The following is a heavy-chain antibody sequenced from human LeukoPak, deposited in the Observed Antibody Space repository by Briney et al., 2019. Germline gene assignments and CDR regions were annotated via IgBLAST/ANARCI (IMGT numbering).Heavy chain of an antibody. Sequence: SVKVSCKASGGTFSSYAISWVRQAPGQGVEWMGGIIPMFVTANYAQKFQGRVTITPDESPSTAYMELSRLRSEDTAVYYCARGGLRGYSKGGNWFDPWGQGTLVTVSS. J-gene: IGHJ5*02. CDR3: ARGGLRGYSKGGNWFDP. CDR2: IIPMFVTA. D-gene: IGHD5-18*01. V-gene: IGHV1-69*13. CDR1: GGTFSSYA.